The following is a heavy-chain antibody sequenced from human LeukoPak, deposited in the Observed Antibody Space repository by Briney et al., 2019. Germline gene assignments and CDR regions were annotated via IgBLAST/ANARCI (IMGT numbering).Heavy chain of an antibody. Sequence: GGSLRLSCAASGFTVSSNYTNWVRQAPGKGLEWVSVIYTGGSTYYADSVKGRFTTSRDNSKNTVYLQMNSLRAEDTAVYYCARDSYSNYGGQGPLATVSS. CDR2: IYTGGST. J-gene: IGHJ4*02. CDR3: ARDSYSNY. D-gene: IGHD4-11*01. CDR1: GFTVSSNY. V-gene: IGHV3-66*01.